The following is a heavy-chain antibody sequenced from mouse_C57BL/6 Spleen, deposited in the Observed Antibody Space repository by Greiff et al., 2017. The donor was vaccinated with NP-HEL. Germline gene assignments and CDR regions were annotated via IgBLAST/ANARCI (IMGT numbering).Heavy chain of an antibody. CDR3: VHYYGSSYGYFDV. V-gene: IGHV14-3*01. Sequence: EVQLQQSVAELVRPGASVKLSCTASGFNIKNTYMHWVKQRPEQGLEWIGRIDPANGNTKYAPKFQGKATITADTTSNTAYLQLSSLTSEDTAIYYCVHYYGSSYGYFDVWGTGTTVTVSS. D-gene: IGHD1-1*01. J-gene: IGHJ1*03. CDR1: GFNIKNTY. CDR2: IDPANGNT.